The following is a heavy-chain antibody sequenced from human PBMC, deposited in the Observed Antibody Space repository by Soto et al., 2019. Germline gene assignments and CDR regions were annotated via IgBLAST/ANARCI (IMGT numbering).Heavy chain of an antibody. J-gene: IGHJ6*02. CDR3: AKDLLRSTNCYYCGPDYYYGMHV. D-gene: IGHD2-2*01. CDR2: ISGSGAIT. CDR1: GFTFSSYA. V-gene: IGHV3-23*01. Sequence: GGSLRLSCAASGFTFSSYAMSWVRQAPGKGLEWVSAISGSGAITYYADSVKGRFTISRDNSKNTLYLQMNSLRADDTAVYYCAKDLLRSTNCYYCGPDYYYGMHVWGQGTTVTVSS.